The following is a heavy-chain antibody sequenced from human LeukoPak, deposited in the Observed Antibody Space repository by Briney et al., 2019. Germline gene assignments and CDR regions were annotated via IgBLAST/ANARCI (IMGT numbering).Heavy chain of an antibody. Sequence: ASVKVSCKASGYIFTTYAMHWVRQAPGQRPEWMGWINIGNGETKYSQKFQGRVTITRDTSASTAYMEMSSLTSEDTAVYYCATENYGSLAGWGQGTLVTVSS. J-gene: IGHJ4*02. CDR1: GYIFTTYA. V-gene: IGHV1-3*04. D-gene: IGHD2-15*01. CDR3: ATENYGSLAG. CDR2: INIGNGET.